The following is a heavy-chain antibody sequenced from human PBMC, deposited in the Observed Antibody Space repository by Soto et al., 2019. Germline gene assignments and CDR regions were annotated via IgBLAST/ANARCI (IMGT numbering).Heavy chain of an antibody. CDR2: IYYSGST. CDR3: ARFSWYDGDSITNYYMDF. V-gene: IGHV4-39*01. D-gene: IGHD6-13*01. J-gene: IGHJ6*03. Sequence: SETLSLTCTVSGGSISSSSYYWGWIRQPPGKGLEWIGSIYYSGSTYYNPSLKSRVTISVDTSKNQFSLKLSSVTAADTAVYYCARFSWYDGDSITNYYMDFWGNGATVTVSS. CDR1: GGSISSSSYY.